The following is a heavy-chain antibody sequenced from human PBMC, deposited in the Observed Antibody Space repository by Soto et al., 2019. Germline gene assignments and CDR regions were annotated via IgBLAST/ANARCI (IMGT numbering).Heavy chain of an antibody. D-gene: IGHD4-17*01. CDR3: VKVRDDYSYCFYY. CDR1: GGSISGYY. Sequence: PSETLSLTCTVPGGSISGYYWSWIRQPPGKGLEWIGYIYYSGSTTYNPSLKSPVTISVDTSRNQFSLKLSSVTAADTAVYYCVKVRDDYSYCFYYLGQGTLVIVSS. J-gene: IGHJ4*02. V-gene: IGHV4-59*01. CDR2: IYYSGST.